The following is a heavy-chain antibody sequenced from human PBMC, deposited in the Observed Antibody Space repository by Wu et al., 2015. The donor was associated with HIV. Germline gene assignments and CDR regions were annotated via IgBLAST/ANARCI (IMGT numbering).Heavy chain of an antibody. V-gene: IGHV1-69-2*01. Sequence: LVQSGAEVRKPGASVKVSCKASGVTLNNYAINWVRQAPGQGLDWMGLIDPEDGKTKHAERFQDRVTITADTSTDTAYMEVSSLTFDDTAIYYCATVYDTRGSSPGEWYLDLWGRGTLGHCLL. CDR1: GVTLNNYA. CDR3: ATVYDTRGSSPGEWYLDL. D-gene: IGHD3-22*01. J-gene: IGHJ2*01. CDR2: IDPEDGKT.